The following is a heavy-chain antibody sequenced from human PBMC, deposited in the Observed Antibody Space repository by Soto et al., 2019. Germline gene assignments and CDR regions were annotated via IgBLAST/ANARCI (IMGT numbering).Heavy chain of an antibody. D-gene: IGHD3-3*01. V-gene: IGHV1-8*01. Sequence: GSVNVACKASGYTFTSYDINSVRQATGQGREWMGWMNPNSGNTVYAKKVQGRFTMTRNTAISTAYMELSSLRSEDTAVYYCALFDWGGVVMDYWGQGTLVTVSS. CDR2: MNPNSGNT. CDR3: ALFDWGGVVMDY. CDR1: GYTFTSYD. J-gene: IGHJ4*02.